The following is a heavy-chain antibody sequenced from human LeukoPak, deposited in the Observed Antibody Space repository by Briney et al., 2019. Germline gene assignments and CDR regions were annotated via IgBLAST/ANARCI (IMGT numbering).Heavy chain of an antibody. CDR2: IVVGSGNT. CDR3: AADPYYGDYDGGRDYYYGMDV. D-gene: IGHD4-17*01. J-gene: IGHJ6*02. CDR1: GFTFTSSA. V-gene: IGHV1-58*01. Sequence: ASVTVSCTASGFTFTSSAVQWVRQARGQRLEWIGWIVVGSGNTNYAQKFQERVTITRDMSTSTAYMELSSLRSEDTAVYYCAADPYYGDYDGGRDYYYGMDVWGQGTTVTVSS.